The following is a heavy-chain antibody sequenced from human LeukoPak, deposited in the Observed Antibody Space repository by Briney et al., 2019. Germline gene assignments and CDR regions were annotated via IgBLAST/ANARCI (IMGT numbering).Heavy chain of an antibody. V-gene: IGHV3-30*04. Sequence: GGSLRLSCAASGFTFSSYAMHWVRQAPGKGLEWVAVISYDGSNKYYADSVKGRFTISRDNSKNTLYLHMNSLRAEDTAVYYCASATGAAAGRFDYWGQGTLVTVSS. D-gene: IGHD6-13*01. CDR3: ASATGAAAGRFDY. CDR2: ISYDGSNK. J-gene: IGHJ4*02. CDR1: GFTFSSYA.